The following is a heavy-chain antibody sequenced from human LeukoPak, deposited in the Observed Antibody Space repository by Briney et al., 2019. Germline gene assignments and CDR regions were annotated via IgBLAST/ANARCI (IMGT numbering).Heavy chain of an antibody. CDR3: ARGRYYYYMDV. V-gene: IGHV4-34*01. CDR1: GGSFSGYY. CDR2: INHSGST. Sequence: ETLSLTCAVYGGSFSGYYWSWIRQPPGKGLEWIGEINHSGSTNYNPSLESRVTISVDTSKNQFSLKLSSVTAADTAVYYCARGRYYYYMDVWGKGTTVTVSS. J-gene: IGHJ6*03.